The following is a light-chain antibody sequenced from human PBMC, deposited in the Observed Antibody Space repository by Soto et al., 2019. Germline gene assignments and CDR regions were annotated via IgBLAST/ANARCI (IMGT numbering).Light chain of an antibody. V-gene: IGKV3-15*01. J-gene: IGKJ1*01. CDR2: GAS. CDR3: QQYNNWPPVT. CDR1: QSVSSN. Sequence: EIVMTQSPATLSLSPGERATLSCWASQSVSSNLAWDQQKPGQAPRLLIYGASTRATGIPARFSGSGSGTEFTLTISSLQSEDFAVYYCQQYNNWPPVTFGQGTKVEIQ.